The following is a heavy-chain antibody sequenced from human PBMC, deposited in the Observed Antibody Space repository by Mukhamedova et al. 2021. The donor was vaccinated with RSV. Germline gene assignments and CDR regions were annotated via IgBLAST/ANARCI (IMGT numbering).Heavy chain of an antibody. CDR3: ARGGDFWSGYFDY. CDR2: IYHSGST. D-gene: IGHD3-3*01. J-gene: IGHJ4*02. Sequence: IRQPPGKGLEWIGSIYHSGSTYYNPSLKSRVTISVDTSKNQFSLKLSSVTAADTAVYYCARGGDFWSGYFDYWGQGTLVPVSS. V-gene: IGHV4-38-2*02.